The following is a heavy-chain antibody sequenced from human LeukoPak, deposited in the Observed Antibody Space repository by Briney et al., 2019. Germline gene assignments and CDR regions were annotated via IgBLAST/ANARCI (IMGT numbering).Heavy chain of an antibody. CDR1: GYSISSGSY. V-gene: IGHV4-38-2*02. J-gene: IGHJ4*02. D-gene: IGHD1-1*01. CDR3: ARHPRWNGYYFDY. Sequence: SETLSLTCTVSGYSISSGSYWGWIRQPPGKGLEWIGSTHHSGTTYYNPSLKSRVTISIVTSKNQFSLMLSSVTAADTAVYYCARHPRWNGYYFDYWGQGTLVTVSS. CDR2: THHSGTT.